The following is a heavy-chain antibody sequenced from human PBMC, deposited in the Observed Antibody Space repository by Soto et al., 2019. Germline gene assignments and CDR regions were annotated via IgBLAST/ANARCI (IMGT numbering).Heavy chain of an antibody. CDR3: ARGLTGVRRPQLLYFQH. CDR1: GGSFSGYY. V-gene: IGHV4-34*01. CDR2: INHSGST. D-gene: IGHD2-2*01. Sequence: QVQLQQWGAGLLKPSETLSLTCAVYGGSFSGYYWSWIRQPPGKGLEWIGEINHSGSTNYNPSLKSRVTISVDTSKNQFSLKLSSVTAADTAVYYCARGLTGVRRPQLLYFQHWGQGTLVTVSS. J-gene: IGHJ1*01.